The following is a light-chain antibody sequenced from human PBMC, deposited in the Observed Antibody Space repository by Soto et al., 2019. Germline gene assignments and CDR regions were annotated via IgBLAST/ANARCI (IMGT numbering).Light chain of an antibody. CDR1: SSNIGSNT. CDR2: SND. CDR3: AAWDDSLNGWV. J-gene: IGLJ3*02. Sequence: QSVLTQPPSASGTPGQRVTISCSGSSSNIGSNTVNWYQQLPGTAPQLLIYSNDQRPSGVPDRFSDSKSGTSASLAISGLQSEDEADYYCAAWDDSLNGWVFGGGTKLTVL. V-gene: IGLV1-44*01.